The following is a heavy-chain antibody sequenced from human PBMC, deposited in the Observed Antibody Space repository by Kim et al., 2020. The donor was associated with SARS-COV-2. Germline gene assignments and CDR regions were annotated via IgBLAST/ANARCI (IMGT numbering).Heavy chain of an antibody. Sequence: GGSLRLSCAASGFTFDDYAMHWVRQAPGKGLEWVSGISWNSGSIGYADSVKGRFTISRDNAKNSLYLQMNSLRAEDTALYYCAKDWDHRGVDAFDIWGQGTMVTVSS. CDR1: GFTFDDYA. CDR3: AKDWDHRGVDAFDI. J-gene: IGHJ3*02. CDR2: ISWNSGSI. D-gene: IGHD3-10*01. V-gene: IGHV3-9*01.